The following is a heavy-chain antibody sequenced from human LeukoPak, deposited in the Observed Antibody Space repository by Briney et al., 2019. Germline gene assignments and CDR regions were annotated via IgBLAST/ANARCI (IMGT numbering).Heavy chain of an antibody. J-gene: IGHJ4*02. D-gene: IGHD5-24*01. V-gene: IGHV3-23*01. Sequence: GGSLRLSCAASGFTFSIYGMNCVRQAPGKGLEWVSVISGSGGNTYYADSVKGRFTISRDNSNNTLFLQMNTLRADDTAVYYCAKGDGYYLRGYFDYWGQGTLVTVSS. CDR2: ISGSGGNT. CDR3: AKGDGYYLRGYFDY. CDR1: GFTFSIYG.